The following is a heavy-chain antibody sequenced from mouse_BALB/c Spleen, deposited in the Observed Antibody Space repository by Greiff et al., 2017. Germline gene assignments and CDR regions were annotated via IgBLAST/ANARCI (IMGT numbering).Heavy chain of an antibody. V-gene: IGHV1S126*01. J-gene: IGHJ4*01. CDR3: ARDYRYDGTGYAMDY. CDR1: GYSFTSYW. CDR2: IDPSDSET. Sequence: QVQLKQSGPQLVRPGASVKISCKASGYSFTSYWMHWVKQRPGQGLEWIGMIDPSDSETRLNQKFKDKATLTVDKSSSTAYMQLSSPTSEDSAVYYCARDYRYDGTGYAMDYWGQGTSVTVSS. D-gene: IGHD2-14*01.